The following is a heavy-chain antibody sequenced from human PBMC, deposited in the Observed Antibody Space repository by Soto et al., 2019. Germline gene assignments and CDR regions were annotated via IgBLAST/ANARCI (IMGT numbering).Heavy chain of an antibody. V-gene: IGHV4-39*01. CDR2: IYYSGST. Sequence: SETLSLTCTVSGGSISSSSYYWGWIRQPPGKGLEWIGSIYYSGSTYYNPSLKSRVTISVDTSKNQFSLKLSSVTAADTAVYYCARASGTYYYYYRMDVWGQGTTVPVSS. CDR3: ARASGTYYYYYRMDV. J-gene: IGHJ6*02. D-gene: IGHD1-26*01. CDR1: GGSISSSSYY.